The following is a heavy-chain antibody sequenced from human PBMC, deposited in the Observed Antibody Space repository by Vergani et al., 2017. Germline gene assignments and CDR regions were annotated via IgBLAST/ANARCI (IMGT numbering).Heavy chain of an antibody. Sequence: EVQLLESGGGLVQPGGSLRLSCAASGFTFSSYAMSWVRQAPGKGLEWVSAIGGSGGSTYYADSVKGRFTISRDNSKNTLYLQMNSLRAEDTAVYYCAKDRTYCGGDCYSCFDYWGQGTLVTVSS. D-gene: IGHD2-21*02. V-gene: IGHV3-23*01. J-gene: IGHJ4*02. CDR1: GFTFSSYA. CDR3: AKDRTYCGGDCYSCFDY. CDR2: IGGSGGST.